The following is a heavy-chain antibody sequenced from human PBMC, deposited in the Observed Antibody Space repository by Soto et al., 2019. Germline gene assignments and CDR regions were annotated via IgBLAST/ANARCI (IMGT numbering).Heavy chain of an antibody. V-gene: IGHV1-69*06. CDR1: GGIGSNYA. Sequence: QEHLVQSGAEVRKPGSSVKVSCGASGGIGSNYAISWVRQAPGQGLEWMGRIVTKFGKANYAQRFKGRVMISVDKSTNSVYMELTSLRSQDTAIYYCAREMASGYSRTWFDPWGQGTLVTVSS. J-gene: IGHJ5*02. CDR2: IVTKFGKA. CDR3: AREMASGYSRTWFDP. D-gene: IGHD2-15*01.